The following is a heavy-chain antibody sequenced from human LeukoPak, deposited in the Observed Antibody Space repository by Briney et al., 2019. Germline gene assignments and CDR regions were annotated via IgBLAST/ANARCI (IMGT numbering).Heavy chain of an antibody. J-gene: IGHJ5*02. D-gene: IGHD3-22*01. CDR1: GYSFTSYW. CDR2: TYPGDSDT. Sequence: GESLKISCKGSGYSFTSYWIGWVRQMPGKGLEWMGITYPGDSDTRYSPSFQGQVTISADKSISTAYLQWSSLKASDTAMYYCARLERRDTMTNNWFDPWGQGTLVTVSS. CDR3: ARLERRDTMTNNWFDP. V-gene: IGHV5-51*01.